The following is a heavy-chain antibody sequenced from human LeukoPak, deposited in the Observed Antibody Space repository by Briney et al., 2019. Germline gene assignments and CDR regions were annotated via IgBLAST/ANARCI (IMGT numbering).Heavy chain of an antibody. Sequence: QPGGSLRLSCAVSRITLSNYGMSWVRQAPGKGLEWVAGLSGSGGGTNYADSVQGRFTISRDNPKNTLYLQMNSLRAEDTAVYFCAKRGVVIRVFLVGFHKEAYYFDSWGQGALVTVSS. CDR1: RITLSNYG. CDR3: AKRGVVIRVFLVGFHKEAYYFDS. D-gene: IGHD3-10*01. J-gene: IGHJ4*02. V-gene: IGHV3-23*01. CDR2: LSGSGGGT.